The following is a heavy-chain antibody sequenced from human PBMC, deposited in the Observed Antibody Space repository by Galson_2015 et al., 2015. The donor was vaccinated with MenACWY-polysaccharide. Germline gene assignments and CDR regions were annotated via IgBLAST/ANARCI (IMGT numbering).Heavy chain of an antibody. D-gene: IGHD1-26*01. Sequence: SEPLSLTCAVFGGSFSGYYWSWIRQPPGKGLEWIGEINPSGSTNCNPSLKSRVTVSVDTSKNQFSLRLSSVTAADTAVYYCARGVGARSRFGLWGQGTLVIVSS. V-gene: IGHV4-34*01. CDR1: GGSFSGYY. J-gene: IGHJ5*02. CDR2: INPSGST. CDR3: ARGVGARSRFGL.